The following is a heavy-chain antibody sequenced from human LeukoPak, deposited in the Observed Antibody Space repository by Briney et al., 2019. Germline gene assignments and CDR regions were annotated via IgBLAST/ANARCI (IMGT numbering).Heavy chain of an antibody. CDR1: GFTFSSHA. Sequence: GGSLRLSCAASGFTFSSHAMSWVRQAPGKGLEWVSAISGSGGSTYYADSVKGRFTISRDNSKNTLYLQMTRLRAEDTAIYYCASLRGIAIATVDYWGQGTLVTVSS. V-gene: IGHV3-23*01. CDR3: ASLRGIAIATVDY. D-gene: IGHD2-21*01. CDR2: ISGSGGST. J-gene: IGHJ4*02.